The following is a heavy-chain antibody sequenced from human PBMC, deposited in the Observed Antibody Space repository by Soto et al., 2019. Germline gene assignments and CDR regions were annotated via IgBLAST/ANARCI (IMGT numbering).Heavy chain of an antibody. Sequence: GVSLRLSSSASGFPLRTYWMNWVRQAPGKGLEWVANIKQDGSEKYYVDSVKGRFAISRDNAKDSLFLQMNNLRAEDTAVYYCVRDWSTFWGMDVWGQGTTVTVS. V-gene: IGHV3-7*01. CDR3: VRDWSTFWGMDV. CDR1: GFPLRTYW. CDR2: IKQDGSEK. J-gene: IGHJ6*02.